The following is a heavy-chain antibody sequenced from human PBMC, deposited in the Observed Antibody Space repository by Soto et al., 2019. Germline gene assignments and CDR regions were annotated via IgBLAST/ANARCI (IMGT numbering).Heavy chain of an antibody. J-gene: IGHJ5*02. CDR3: AIVSRVDP. CDR2: IYYTGST. V-gene: IGHV4-31*03. Sequence: PSETLSLTCTVSGASITSGAYYWTWVRQHPVKGLEWIGHIYYTGSTYYNPSLKSRLNISLDTSKNQFSLQLESMTAADTAIYYCAIVSRVDPWGQGTLVTVSS. CDR1: GASITSGAYY.